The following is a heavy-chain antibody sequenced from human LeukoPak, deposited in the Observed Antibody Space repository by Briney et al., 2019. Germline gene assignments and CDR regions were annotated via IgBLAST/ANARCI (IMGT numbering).Heavy chain of an antibody. V-gene: IGHV3-74*01. CDR1: GFTFSSYW. CDR2: INHDGSNT. Sequence: GGSLRLSCTASGFTFSSYWMHWVRQAPGKGLVWVSFINHDGSNTSYADSVKGRFTVSRDNAKNTMYLQVNSLRAEDTAVYYCTTSRAFWSNYYGLGHWGQGTLVTVSS. CDR3: TTSRAFWSNYYGLGH. D-gene: IGHD3-10*01. J-gene: IGHJ4*02.